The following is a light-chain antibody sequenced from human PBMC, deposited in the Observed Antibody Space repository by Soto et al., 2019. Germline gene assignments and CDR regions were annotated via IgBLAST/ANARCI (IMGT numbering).Light chain of an antibody. V-gene: IGLV2-14*03. Sequence: QSALTQPASVSGSPGQAITISCSGTSSDVGAFNYVSWYQQHPGKAPKLMIYDVSNRPSGVSNRFSGSKSGNTASLTISGLRAEDEADYYCNSYTSNNXYXXGTGXXLTVL. CDR1: SSDVGAFNY. CDR2: DVS. CDR3: NSYTSNNXYX. J-gene: IGLJ1*01.